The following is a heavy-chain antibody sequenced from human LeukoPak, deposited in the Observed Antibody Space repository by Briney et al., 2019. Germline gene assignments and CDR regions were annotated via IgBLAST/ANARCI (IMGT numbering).Heavy chain of an antibody. D-gene: IGHD3-16*01. J-gene: IGHJ4*02. CDR2: ISWDGGST. V-gene: IGHV3-43D*03. CDR3: AKPGGGGFDC. CDR1: GFTFDDYA. Sequence: GGSLRLSCAASGFTFDDYAMHWVRQAPGKGLEWVSLISWDGGSTYYADSVKGRFTISRDNSKNSLYLQMNSLRDEDTALYYCAKPGGGGFDCWGQGTLVTVSS.